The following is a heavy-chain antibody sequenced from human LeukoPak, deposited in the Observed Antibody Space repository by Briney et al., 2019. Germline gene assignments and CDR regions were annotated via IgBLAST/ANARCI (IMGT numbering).Heavy chain of an antibody. CDR2: ISAYNGNT. Sequence: ASVKVSCKASGYTFTSYGISWVRQAPGQGLEWMGWISAYNGNTNYAQKLQGRVTMTRDMSTSTVYMELSSLRSEDTAVYYCARSRITMVRGVMGAFDIWGQGTMVTVSS. J-gene: IGHJ3*02. V-gene: IGHV1-18*01. CDR1: GYTFTSYG. CDR3: ARSRITMVRGVMGAFDI. D-gene: IGHD3-10*01.